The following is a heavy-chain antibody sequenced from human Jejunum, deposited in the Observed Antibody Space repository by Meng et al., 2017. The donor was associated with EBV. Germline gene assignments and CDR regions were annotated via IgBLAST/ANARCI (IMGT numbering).Heavy chain of an antibody. V-gene: IGHV4-59*01. CDR1: GASISNDH. CDR3: ARGSDAYKTGY. CDR2: IYNGVDI. Sequence: QVQLQESGPGLVKPSATLSLTCTASGASISNDHWSWIRQPPGKGLEWIGCIYNGVDIKHNPSLKSRVTMSLETSKNQFSLKLSSVTAADTAVYYCARGSDAYKTGYWGQGTLVTVSS. J-gene: IGHJ4*02. D-gene: IGHD5-24*01.